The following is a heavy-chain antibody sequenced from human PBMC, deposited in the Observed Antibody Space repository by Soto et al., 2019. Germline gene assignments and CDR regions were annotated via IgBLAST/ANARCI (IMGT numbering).Heavy chain of an antibody. CDR1: GFTFSSYG. Sequence: QVQLVESGGGVVQPGRSLRLSCAASGFTFSSYGMHWVRQAPGKGLEWVAVISYDGSNKYYADFVKGRFTISRDNSKNTLYLHMNSLRAEDTAVYYCSKERSGSSFLDYWGQGTLVTVSS. CDR2: ISYDGSNK. V-gene: IGHV3-30*18. D-gene: IGHD1-26*01. CDR3: SKERSGSSFLDY. J-gene: IGHJ4*02.